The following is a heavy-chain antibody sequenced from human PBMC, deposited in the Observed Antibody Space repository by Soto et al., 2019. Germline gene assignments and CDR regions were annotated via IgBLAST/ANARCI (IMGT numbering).Heavy chain of an antibody. J-gene: IGHJ4*02. Sequence: EVQLVESGGGLVQPGGSLRLSCAASGFTFSYYSMNWVRQAPGRGLEWISHISGSGSTIHYADSVKGRFTISRDNAKNSLFLQMNSLRDEDTAVYYCARDQWVDYWGQGTLVTVSS. D-gene: IGHD2-8*01. CDR2: ISGSGSTI. CDR3: ARDQWVDY. V-gene: IGHV3-48*02. CDR1: GFTFSYYS.